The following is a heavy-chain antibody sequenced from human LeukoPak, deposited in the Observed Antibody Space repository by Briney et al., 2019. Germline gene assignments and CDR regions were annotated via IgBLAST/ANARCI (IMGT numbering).Heavy chain of an antibody. J-gene: IGHJ5*02. CDR3: ARGQSNVRYSGYGRKLNWFDP. V-gene: IGHV1-8*03. D-gene: IGHD5-12*01. Sequence: ASVKVSCKASGYTFTSYDINWVRQATGQGLEWMGWMNPNSGNTGYAQKFQGRVTITRNTSISTAYMELSSLRSEDTAVYYCARGQSNVRYSGYGRKLNWFDPWGQGTLVTVSS. CDR2: MNPNSGNT. CDR1: GYTFTSYD.